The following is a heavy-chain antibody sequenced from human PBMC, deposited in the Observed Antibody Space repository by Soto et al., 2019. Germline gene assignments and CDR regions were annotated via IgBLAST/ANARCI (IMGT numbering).Heavy chain of an antibody. Sequence: GGSMRLSCAASGFTVSSYAMSWVRQAPGKGLEWVSAISGSGGSTYYADSVKGRFTISRDNSKNTLYLQMNSLRAEDTAVYYCAKGPLWLRQAYFDYWGQGTLVTVSS. V-gene: IGHV3-23*01. D-gene: IGHD5-12*01. CDR2: ISGSGGST. J-gene: IGHJ4*02. CDR1: GFTVSSYA. CDR3: AKGPLWLRQAYFDY.